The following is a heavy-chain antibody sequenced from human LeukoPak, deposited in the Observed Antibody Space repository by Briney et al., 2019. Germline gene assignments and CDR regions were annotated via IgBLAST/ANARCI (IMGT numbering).Heavy chain of an antibody. V-gene: IGHV1-2*02. J-gene: IGHJ4*02. CDR3: ARDNQAAGYSSGWYMIDY. CDR1: GYTFTGYY. Sequence: ASVKVSCKASGYTFTGYYMHWVRQAPGQGLEWMGWINPNSGTTNYAQKFQGRVTMTRNTSISTAYMELSRLRSDDTAVYYCARDNQAAGYSSGWYMIDYWGQGTLVTVSS. D-gene: IGHD6-19*01. CDR2: INPNSGTT.